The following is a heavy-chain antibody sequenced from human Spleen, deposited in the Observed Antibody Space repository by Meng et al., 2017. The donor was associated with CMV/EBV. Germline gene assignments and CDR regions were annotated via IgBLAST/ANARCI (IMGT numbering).Heavy chain of an antibody. V-gene: IGHV4-31*02. CDR2: IYYSGTT. CDR1: GGTISSGNHI. J-gene: IGHJ4*02. D-gene: IGHD6-6*01. CDR3: ARVGIAARLDYFDY. Sequence: SGGTISSGNHIWSWIRQHPGRGLEWIGKIYYSGTTSYNPSLKSRVIISVDTSKNQFSLKLTSVTAADTAVYYCARVGIAARLDYFDYWGQGTLVTVSS.